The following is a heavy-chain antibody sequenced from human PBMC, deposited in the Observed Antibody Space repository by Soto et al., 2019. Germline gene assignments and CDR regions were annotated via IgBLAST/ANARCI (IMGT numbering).Heavy chain of an antibody. J-gene: IGHJ4*02. D-gene: IGHD3-10*01. Sequence: QVQLQESGPGLVKPSQTLSLTCTVSGGSISSGDYYWSWIRQPPGKGLEWIGYIYYSGSTYYNPSLKGRVTISVDTSKNHFSRKLSSVTAADTAVYYCATIKLGSNRLDYWGQGTLVTVSS. CDR1: GGSISSGDYY. V-gene: IGHV4-30-4*01. CDR3: ATIKLGSNRLDY. CDR2: IYYSGST.